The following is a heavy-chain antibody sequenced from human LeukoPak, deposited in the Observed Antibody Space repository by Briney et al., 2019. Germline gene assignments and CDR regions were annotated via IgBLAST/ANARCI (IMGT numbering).Heavy chain of an antibody. CDR3: ARVIYDSGSYPFDY. J-gene: IGHJ4*02. D-gene: IGHD3-10*01. V-gene: IGHV4-34*01. CDR1: GGSFSGYY. Sequence: PSETLSLTCAIYGGSFSGYYWSWIRQPPGKGLEWIGEINHSGSTNYNPSLKSRVTISVDTSKNQFSLKLSSVTAADTAVYFCARVIYDSGSYPFDYWGQGTLVTVSS. CDR2: INHSGST.